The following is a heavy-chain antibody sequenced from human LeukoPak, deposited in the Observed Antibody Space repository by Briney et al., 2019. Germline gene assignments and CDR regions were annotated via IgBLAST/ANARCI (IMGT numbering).Heavy chain of an antibody. D-gene: IGHD3-9*01. CDR3: AKWGDYDILTGYYVSDF. J-gene: IGHJ4*02. Sequence: ASVKVSCKASGYTFTSYDINWVRQATGQGLEWMGWTNPNSGNTDYAQKFQGRVTMTRNTSISTAYMELSSLRSEDTAVYYCAKWGDYDILTGYYVSDFWGQGTLVTVSS. CDR1: GYTFTSYD. V-gene: IGHV1-8*01. CDR2: TNPNSGNT.